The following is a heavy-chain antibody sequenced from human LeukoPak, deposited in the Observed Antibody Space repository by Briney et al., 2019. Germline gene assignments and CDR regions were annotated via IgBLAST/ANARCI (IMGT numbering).Heavy chain of an antibody. CDR3: ASDVPAATYYYYYYGMDV. CDR1: GYTFTGYY. CDR2: INPNSGGT. D-gene: IGHD2-2*01. J-gene: IGHJ6*02. V-gene: IGHV1-2*02. Sequence: ASVKVSCKASGYTFTGYYMHWVRQAPGQGLEWMGWINPNSGGTNYAQKFQGRVTMTRDTSISTAYMELSRLRSDDTAVYYCASDVPAATYYYYYYGMDVWGQGTTVTVSS.